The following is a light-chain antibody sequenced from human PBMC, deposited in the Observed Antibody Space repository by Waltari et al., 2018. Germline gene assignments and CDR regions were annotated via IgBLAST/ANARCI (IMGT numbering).Light chain of an antibody. Sequence: SYELTQPPSVSGSLGQLARIPCSGDALAKTYVYWFQQRPGQAPIQEMSKDTERPSGIPARFSGSTSGTTVTLTISGVQAEDEADYYCLSADIGGTFWVFGGGTKLTLL. V-gene: IGLV3-25*03. J-gene: IGLJ3*02. CDR1: ALAKTY. CDR2: KDT. CDR3: LSADIGGTFWV.